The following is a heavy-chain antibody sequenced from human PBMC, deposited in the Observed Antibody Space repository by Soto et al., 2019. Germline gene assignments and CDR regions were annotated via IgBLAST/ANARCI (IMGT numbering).Heavy chain of an antibody. V-gene: IGHV4-39*01. CDR3: ARRWGYSFDY. Sequence: QLQLQESGPGLVKPSETLSLTCTVSGGSISSYYWGWIRRPPGKGLEWIGSIYYSGSTYYNPSLKSRVTLPVDTSKNQFSLKLSSVTAADTAVYYCARRWGYSFDYWGQGTLVTVSS. CDR1: GGSISSYY. D-gene: IGHD7-27*01. CDR2: IYYSGST. J-gene: IGHJ4*02.